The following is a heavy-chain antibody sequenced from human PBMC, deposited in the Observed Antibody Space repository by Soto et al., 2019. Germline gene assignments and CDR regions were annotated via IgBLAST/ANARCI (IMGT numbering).Heavy chain of an antibody. V-gene: IGHV1-46*03. CDR3: ARDQANTRWSYY. D-gene: IGHD6-13*01. J-gene: IGHJ4*02. CDR1: GYTFTDYY. Sequence: QVQLVQSGAEVKKPGASVKVSCKASGYTFTDYYIHWVRQAPGQGLEWVGKINPNGGTTTYAPKFQGRVSVTGDTSTSTVYMELNSLRSEDTAFYYCARDQANTRWSYYWGQGTLVSVSS. CDR2: INPNGGTT.